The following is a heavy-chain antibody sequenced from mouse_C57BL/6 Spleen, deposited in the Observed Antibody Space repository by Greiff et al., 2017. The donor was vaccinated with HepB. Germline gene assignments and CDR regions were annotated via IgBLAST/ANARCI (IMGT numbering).Heavy chain of an antibody. CDR1: GFTFSDYY. CDR3: ARDADGNFDY. D-gene: IGHD1-1*01. J-gene: IGHJ2*01. CDR2: SRNKANDNTT. V-gene: IGHV7-1*01. Sequence: EVQRVDSGGGLVQSGRSLRLSCATSGFTFSDYYMEWVRQAPGKGLEWIAASRNKANDNTTEYSASVKGRFIVSRYTSQSILYLQMNALRAEDTAIYYCARDADGNFDYWGQGTTLTVSS.